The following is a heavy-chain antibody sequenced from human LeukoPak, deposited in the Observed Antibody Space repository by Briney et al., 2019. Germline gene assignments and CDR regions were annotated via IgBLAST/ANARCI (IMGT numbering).Heavy chain of an antibody. CDR3: ARYSSGWSFDY. V-gene: IGHV3-48*02. J-gene: IGHJ4*02. CDR2: ISSSSTI. Sequence: GGSLRLPCAASGFTFSTYSMNWVRQAPGKGLEWVSYISSSSTIYYADSVKGRFTISRDNAKNSLYLQMHYLRDEDTALYYCARYSSGWSFDYWGQGTLVTVSS. D-gene: IGHD6-19*01. CDR1: GFTFSTYS.